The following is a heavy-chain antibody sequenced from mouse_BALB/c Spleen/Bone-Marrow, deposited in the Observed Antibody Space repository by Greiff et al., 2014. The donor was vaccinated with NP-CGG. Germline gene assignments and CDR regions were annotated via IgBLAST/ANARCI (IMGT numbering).Heavy chain of an antibody. CDR1: GFSLTSYS. Sequence: VQLQQSGPGLVAPSQSLSITCTVSGFSLTSYSVHWIRQPPGKGLEWLGVIWAGGSTNYNSALMSRLSISKDNSKSQVFLKMNSLQTDDTAMYYCARYYYGFLDYWGQGTTLTVSS. CDR2: IWAGGST. D-gene: IGHD1-2*01. CDR3: ARYYYGFLDY. J-gene: IGHJ2*01. V-gene: IGHV2-9*02.